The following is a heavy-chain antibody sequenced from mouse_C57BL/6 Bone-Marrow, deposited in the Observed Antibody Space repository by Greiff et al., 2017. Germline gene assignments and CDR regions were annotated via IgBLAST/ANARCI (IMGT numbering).Heavy chain of an antibody. CDR2: IWTGGGT. CDR1: GFSLTSYA. J-gene: IGHJ3*01. Sequence: VKLMESGPGLVAPSQSLSITCTVSGFSLTSYAISWVRQPPGKGLEWLGVIWTGGGTNYNSALKSRLSISKDNSKSQVFLKMNSLQTDATARYYCARTYYYGSRYGFAYWGQGTLVTVSA. CDR3: ARTYYYGSRYGFAY. D-gene: IGHD1-1*01. V-gene: IGHV2-9-1*01.